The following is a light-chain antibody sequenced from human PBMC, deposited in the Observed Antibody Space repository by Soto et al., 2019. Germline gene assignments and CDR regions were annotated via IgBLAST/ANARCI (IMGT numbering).Light chain of an antibody. CDR2: ITS. V-gene: IGKV3-15*01. CDR1: QSVNYN. CDR3: QQYNNWWT. Sequence: IVLTKSPATLSVFPGESATLSCRASQSVNYNLAWYQQKPGHAPRLLIYITSTRATGIPARFSGSGSGTEFTLTISSLQSEDFAVYYCQQYNNWWTFGQGTKVDI. J-gene: IGKJ1*01.